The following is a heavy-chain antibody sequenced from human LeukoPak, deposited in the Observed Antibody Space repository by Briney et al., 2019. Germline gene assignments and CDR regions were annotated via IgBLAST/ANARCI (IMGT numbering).Heavy chain of an antibody. J-gene: IGHJ4*02. CDR3: ARDTWVVQAAIDY. Sequence: PGVSLRLSCAASGFTFSSYWMSWVRQAPGKGLEWVANIKQDGSEKYYVDSVKGRFTISIDNAKNSLYLQMNSLRAEDTAVYYCARDTWVVQAAIDYWGQGTLVTVSS. V-gene: IGHV3-7*01. CDR2: IKQDGSEK. D-gene: IGHD2-2*01. CDR1: GFTFSSYW.